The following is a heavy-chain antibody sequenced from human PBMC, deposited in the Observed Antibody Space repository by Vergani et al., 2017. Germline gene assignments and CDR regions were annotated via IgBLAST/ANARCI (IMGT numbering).Heavy chain of an antibody. CDR1: GGSISGTNW. Sequence: QVQLQESGPGLVKPPGTLCLTCAVSGGSISGTNWWSWVRQSPGKGLEWIGYIYYSGTTYYNPSLESRLTISLDTPENHLSLELTSVTAADTAVYYCARQKDYYMDVWGKGATVTVS. V-gene: IGHV4-4*03. CDR3: ARQKDYYMDV. J-gene: IGHJ6*03. CDR2: IYYSGTT.